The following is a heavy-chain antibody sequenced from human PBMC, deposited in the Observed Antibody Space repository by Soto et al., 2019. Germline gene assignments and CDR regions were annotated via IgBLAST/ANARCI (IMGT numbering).Heavy chain of an antibody. Sequence: KESGPTLVKPTQTLTLTYTFSGFSLSSTRMAVGWIRQPPGKALEWLALIYWDDDKRYSPFLKSRLTITKDTSKNQVVLTMSNMDPVDTARYYCAHIVVAGLGYYFDYWGQGTLVTVSS. V-gene: IGHV2-5*02. CDR3: AHIVVAGLGYYFDY. D-gene: IGHD6-19*01. CDR1: GFSLSSTRMA. CDR2: IYWDDDK. J-gene: IGHJ4*02.